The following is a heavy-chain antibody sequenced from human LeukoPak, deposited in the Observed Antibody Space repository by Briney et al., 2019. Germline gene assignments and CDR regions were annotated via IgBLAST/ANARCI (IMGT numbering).Heavy chain of an antibody. CDR2: ISSSSSYI. Sequence: GGSLRLSCAASGFTFSSYSMNWVRQAPGKGLEWVSSISSSSSYIYYADSVKGRFTISRDNAKNSLYLQMNSLRAEDTAVYYCASMGYYYDSSGYYRYWGQGTLVTVSS. D-gene: IGHD3-22*01. CDR1: GFTFSSYS. V-gene: IGHV3-21*04. J-gene: IGHJ4*02. CDR3: ASMGYYYDSSGYYRY.